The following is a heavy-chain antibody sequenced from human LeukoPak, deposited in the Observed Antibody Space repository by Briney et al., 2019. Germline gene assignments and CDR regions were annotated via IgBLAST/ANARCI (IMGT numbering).Heavy chain of an antibody. V-gene: IGHV3-48*04. CDR1: GFTFSSYT. J-gene: IGHJ5*02. CDR3: ARGLSYYFDSNIYYNWFDP. Sequence: GGSLRLSCAASGFTFSSYTMNWVRQAPGKGLEWVSYISSSSTTIYYADSVKGRFTISRDNAKNSLYLQMNSLRAEDTAVYYCARGLSYYFDSNIYYNWFDPWGQGTLVTVSS. D-gene: IGHD3-22*01. CDR2: ISSSSTTI.